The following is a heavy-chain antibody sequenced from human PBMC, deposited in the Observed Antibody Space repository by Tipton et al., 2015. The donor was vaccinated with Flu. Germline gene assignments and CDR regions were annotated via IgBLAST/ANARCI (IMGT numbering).Heavy chain of an antibody. Sequence: RSLRLSCAAFGYTFSDSGMHWVRQAPGKGLEWVTFIYYDGSKKFYADSVKGRFTTSRDNSKNTLYLEMNSLRPEDTAVYYCAKDYYGSGSLGCPDYWGQGTLVSVSS. CDR1: GYTFSDSG. CDR2: IYYDGSKK. J-gene: IGHJ4*02. V-gene: IGHV3-30*18. D-gene: IGHD3-10*01. CDR3: AKDYYGSGSLGCPDY.